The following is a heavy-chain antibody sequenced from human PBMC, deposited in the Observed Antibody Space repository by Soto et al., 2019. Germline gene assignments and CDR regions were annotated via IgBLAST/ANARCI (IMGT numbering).Heavy chain of an antibody. D-gene: IGHD2-21*01. J-gene: IGHJ4*02. V-gene: IGHV3-74*01. Sequence: GGSLRLSCAASGFTFSSHWMHWVRQAPGKGLVWVSRIESDGSSTNYADSVKGRFTVSRDNAKNTLYLQMNSLRVEDTAVYYCARDRADPIGDYHPLFDSWGLGTLVTVSS. CDR2: IESDGSST. CDR1: GFTFSSHW. CDR3: ARDRADPIGDYHPLFDS.